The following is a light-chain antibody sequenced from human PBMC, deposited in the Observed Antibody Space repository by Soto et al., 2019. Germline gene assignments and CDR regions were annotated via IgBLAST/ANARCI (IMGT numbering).Light chain of an antibody. V-gene: IGKV1-8*01. CDR2: AAS. CDR3: QQDYSYPFT. CDR1: QGISSY. J-gene: IGKJ3*01. Sequence: AIRMTQSPSSLSASTGDRVTITCRASQGISSYLAWYQQKPGKAPKLLIYAASTLQSGVPSRFSGSGSGTDFSLIISCLQSEDFATYYCQQDYSYPFTFGPGAKVHI.